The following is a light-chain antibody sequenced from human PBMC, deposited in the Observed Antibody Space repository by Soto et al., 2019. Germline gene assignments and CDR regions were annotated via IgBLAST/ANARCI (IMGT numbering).Light chain of an antibody. V-gene: IGLV3-21*04. J-gene: IGLJ2*01. CDR2: YDT. CDR3: QVWDGISDYVV. Sequence: SYELTQPPSVSVAPGKTARITCGGNNIGSKSVQWYQEKSGQAPVLVIYYDTDRPSGIPERFSGSNSGNTATLTISRVEAGDEADYYCQVWDGISDYVVFGGGTKLTVL. CDR1: NIGSKS.